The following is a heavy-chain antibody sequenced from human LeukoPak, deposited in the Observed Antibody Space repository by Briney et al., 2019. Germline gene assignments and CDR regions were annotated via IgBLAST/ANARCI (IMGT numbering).Heavy chain of an antibody. V-gene: IGHV3-7*01. J-gene: IGHJ4*02. CDR3: ARDGHTYYDFWSGYYWGYFDY. Sequence: PGGPVRLSCAPSGFTFSSLWMMWLRPAPGKGLEGVANIKQDGSEQHHVDPVKGRFTLSRDNAKNALYLQMNSLRAEDTAVYYCARDGHTYYDFWSGYYWGYFDYWGQGTLVTVSS. CDR1: GFTFSSLW. D-gene: IGHD3-3*01. CDR2: IKQDGSEQ.